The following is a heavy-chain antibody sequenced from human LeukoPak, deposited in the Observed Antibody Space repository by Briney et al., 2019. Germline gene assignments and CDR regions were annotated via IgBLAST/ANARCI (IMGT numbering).Heavy chain of an antibody. CDR1: GFTSSGFW. Sequence: GGSLRLSCAVSGFTSSGFWMSWSRQAPGKGLVWVASINSDGSEGYYADVVKGRFTISRDNAKNSLYLQINSLRAEDTAVYYCARSSYSSSSSVWGQGTMVTVSS. V-gene: IGHV3-7*03. J-gene: IGHJ3*01. CDR3: ARSSYSSSSSV. CDR2: INSDGSEG. D-gene: IGHD6-6*01.